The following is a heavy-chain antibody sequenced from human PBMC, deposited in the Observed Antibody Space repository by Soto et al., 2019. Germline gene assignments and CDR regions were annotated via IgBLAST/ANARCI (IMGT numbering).Heavy chain of an antibody. V-gene: IGHV5-51*01. D-gene: IGHD6-19*01. Sequence: GESLKISCKGSGYSFTSYWIGWVRQMPGKGLEWMGIIYPGDSDTRYSPSFQGQVTISADKSISTAYLQWSSLKASDTAMYYCARGAYSSGWYNYYGMDVWGQGTTVTVS. CDR1: GYSFTSYW. CDR3: ARGAYSSGWYNYYGMDV. CDR2: IYPGDSDT. J-gene: IGHJ6*02.